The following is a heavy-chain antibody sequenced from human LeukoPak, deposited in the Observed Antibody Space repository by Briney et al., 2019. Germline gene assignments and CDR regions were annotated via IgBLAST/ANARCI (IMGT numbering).Heavy chain of an antibody. J-gene: IGHJ4*02. D-gene: IGHD5-24*01. Sequence: GGSLRLSCAASGFTFSRYAMSWVRQAPGKGLEWVSAISGSGGSTYYADSVKGRFTISRDNSKNTLYLQMNSLRAEDTAVYYCAKDPRRDGYNYHFDYWGQGTLVTVSS. CDR3: AKDPRRDGYNYHFDY. V-gene: IGHV3-23*01. CDR2: ISGSGGST. CDR1: GFTFSRYA.